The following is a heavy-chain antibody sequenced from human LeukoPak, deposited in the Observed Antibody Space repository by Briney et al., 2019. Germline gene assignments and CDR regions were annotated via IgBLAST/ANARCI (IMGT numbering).Heavy chain of an antibody. Sequence: SETLSLTCTVSGGSFSAYYWSWIRQSPGKALEWIGYIYYTGNSNSNPSLKSRVSISADTSKNQFSLKLSSVTAADTAVYYCAKLITPATTGGIDSWGQGTLVTVSS. D-gene: IGHD1-26*01. CDR2: IYYTGNS. V-gene: IGHV4-59*01. J-gene: IGHJ4*02. CDR3: AKLITPATTGGIDS. CDR1: GGSFSAYY.